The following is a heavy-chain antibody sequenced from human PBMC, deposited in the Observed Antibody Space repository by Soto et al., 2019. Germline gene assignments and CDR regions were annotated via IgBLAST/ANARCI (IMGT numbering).Heavy chain of an antibody. CDR2: ISYDGANK. CDR1: GFTFSNYA. J-gene: IGHJ4*02. V-gene: IGHV3-30-3*01. CDR3: ARVSRAMIVVVITVAFHF. D-gene: IGHD3-22*01. Sequence: ASGFTFSNYAMHWVRQAPGKGLEWVAVISYDGANKYYADSVKGRFTISRDNSKNTLYLQMNSLGTEDTAVYYCARVSRAMIVVVITVAFHFWGKGTLVTVAS.